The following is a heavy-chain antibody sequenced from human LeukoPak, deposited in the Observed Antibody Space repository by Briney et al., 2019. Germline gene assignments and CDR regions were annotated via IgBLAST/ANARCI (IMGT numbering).Heavy chain of an antibody. Sequence: PGGSLRLSCAASGFTFNNYWMHWVRQAPGKGLVWVSRINSDGSSITYADSVRGRFTISRDNAKDTLYLQMDSLRAEDTAVYYCAKGGIYSGSYYAYWGQGTLVTVSS. D-gene: IGHD1-26*01. CDR1: GFTFNNYW. CDR3: AKGGIYSGSYYAY. J-gene: IGHJ4*02. V-gene: IGHV3-74*01. CDR2: INSDGSSI.